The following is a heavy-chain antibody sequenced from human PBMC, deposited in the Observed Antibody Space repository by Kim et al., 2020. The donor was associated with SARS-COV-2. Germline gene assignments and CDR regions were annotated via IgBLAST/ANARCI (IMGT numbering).Heavy chain of an antibody. CDR2: IIHSGGS. CDR3: ATRDIAGVPAAEK. Sequence: SETLSLTCAGSFRGYYWSWIRQPPGKGLEWIGEIIHSGGSRYNPSLKSRVTISLETSKNQVSLKLASVTAADTAVYYCATRDIAGVPAAEKWGQGTLVAVSS. J-gene: IGHJ4*02. D-gene: IGHD2-2*01. CDR1: SFRGYY. V-gene: IGHV4-34*12.